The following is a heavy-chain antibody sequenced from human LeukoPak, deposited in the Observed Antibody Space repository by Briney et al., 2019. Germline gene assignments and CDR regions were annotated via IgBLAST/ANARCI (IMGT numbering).Heavy chain of an antibody. V-gene: IGHV1-2*04. D-gene: IGHD4-23*01. Sequence: ASVKVSCKASGYTFTGYYMHWVRQAPGQGLEWMGWINPNSGGTNYAQKFQGWVTMTRDTSISTAYMELSRLRSDDTAVYYCAREQGVTSPGGDHWGQGTLVTVSS. J-gene: IGHJ4*02. CDR2: INPNSGGT. CDR1: GYTFTGYY. CDR3: AREQGVTSPGGDH.